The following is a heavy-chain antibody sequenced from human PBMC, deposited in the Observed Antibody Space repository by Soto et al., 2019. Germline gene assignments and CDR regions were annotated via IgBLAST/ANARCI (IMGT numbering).Heavy chain of an antibody. V-gene: IGHV4-59*01. CDR3: ARPTFYGDPDAVDI. J-gene: IGHJ3*02. CDR2: IYYSGST. D-gene: IGHD4-17*01. Sequence: QVQLQESGPGLVKPSETLSLTCTVSGGSISSYYWSWIRQPPGKGLEWIGYIYYSGSTNYNPSLKSRVTISVDTSKNQFSLKLSSVTAADTAVYYCARPTFYGDPDAVDIWGQGTMVTVSS. CDR1: GGSISSYY.